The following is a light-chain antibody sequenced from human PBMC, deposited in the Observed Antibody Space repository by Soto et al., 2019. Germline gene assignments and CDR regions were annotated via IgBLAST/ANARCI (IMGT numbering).Light chain of an antibody. Sequence: EIVMTQSPATLSVSPGERATLSCRASQSVGSDLAWYQQKPGQAPRLVIYDIFTRATGVPARFSGSRSGTEFTLTINSLQSEDFAVYYCQRYNNWPLTFGGGTKVESK. CDR3: QRYNNWPLT. V-gene: IGKV3-15*01. CDR1: QSVGSD. J-gene: IGKJ4*01. CDR2: DIF.